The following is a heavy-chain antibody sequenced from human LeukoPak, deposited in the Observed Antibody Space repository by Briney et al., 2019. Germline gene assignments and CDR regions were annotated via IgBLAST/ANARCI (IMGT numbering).Heavy chain of an antibody. D-gene: IGHD3-9*01. V-gene: IGHV4-39*01. CDR1: GGSISSSSYY. J-gene: IGHJ5*02. CDR3: ARQGILRYFDWFPGWFDP. Sequence: PSETLSLTCTVSGGSISSSSYYWGWIRQPPGKGLEWIGSIYYSGSTYYNPSLKSRVTISVDTSKNQFSLKLSSVTAADTAVYYCARQGILRYFDWFPGWFDPWGQGTLVTVSS. CDR2: IYYSGST.